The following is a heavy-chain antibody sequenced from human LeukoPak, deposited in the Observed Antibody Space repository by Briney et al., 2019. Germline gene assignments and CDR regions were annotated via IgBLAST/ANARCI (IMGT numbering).Heavy chain of an antibody. V-gene: IGHV4-39*07. CDR1: GGSISSSSYY. CDR2: IYYSGST. CDR3: ARARSWYGGAYFDY. Sequence: MPSETLSLTCTVSGGSISSSSYYWGWIRQPPGKGLEWIGSIYYSGSTYYNPSLKSRVTISVDTSKNQFSLKLSSVTAADTAVYYCARARSWYGGAYFDYWGQGTLVTVSS. J-gene: IGHJ4*02. D-gene: IGHD6-13*01.